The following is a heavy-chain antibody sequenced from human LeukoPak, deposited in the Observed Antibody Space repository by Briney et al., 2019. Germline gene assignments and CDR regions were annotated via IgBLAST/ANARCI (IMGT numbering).Heavy chain of an antibody. D-gene: IGHD3-10*01. CDR3: ARVALGSYNWFDP. CDR2: ISPDGSRT. CDR1: GFTFSRYW. Sequence: GGSLRLSCAASGFTFSRYWMHWVRQAPGKGLVWVSRISPDGSRTTYADSVKGRFTISGDNAKNTVYLQMNSLRAEDTAVYYCARVALGSYNWFDPWGQGTLVTVSS. V-gene: IGHV3-74*01. J-gene: IGHJ5*02.